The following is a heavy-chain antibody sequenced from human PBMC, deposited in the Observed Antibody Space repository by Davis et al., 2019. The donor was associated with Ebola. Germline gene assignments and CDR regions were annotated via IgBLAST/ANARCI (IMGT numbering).Heavy chain of an antibody. D-gene: IGHD5-12*01. V-gene: IGHV1-8*01. Sequence: ASVKVSCKASGYTFTIYDINWVRQATGQGLEWMGWMNPKTGDTGFAQKFQGRLTMTRDTSISTAYMELSSLTSEDTAVYYCARGRKVARMGSWFDSWGQGTLVTVSS. CDR1: GYTFTIYD. J-gene: IGHJ5*01. CDR2: MNPKTGDT. CDR3: ARGRKVARMGSWFDS.